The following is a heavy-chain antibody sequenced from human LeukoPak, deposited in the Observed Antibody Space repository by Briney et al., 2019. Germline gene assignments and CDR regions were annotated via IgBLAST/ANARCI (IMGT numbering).Heavy chain of an antibody. J-gene: IGHJ4*02. V-gene: IGHV3-7*01. D-gene: IGHD2-2*01. CDR2: IKQDGSAK. Sequence: GGSLRLSCTASGFTFSDYWMTWVRQAPEKGLEWVANIKQDGSAKYYVDSVKGRFTISRDNAKNSLYLQMDSLRVEDTATYYCARWRGSTSGRSDYWGQGTLVTVSS. CDR3: ARWRGSTSGRSDY. CDR1: GFTFSDYW.